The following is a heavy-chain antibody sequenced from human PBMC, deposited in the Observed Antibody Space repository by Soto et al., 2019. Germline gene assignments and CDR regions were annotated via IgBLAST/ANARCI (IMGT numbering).Heavy chain of an antibody. Sequence: GASVKVSCKASGGTFSSYAISWVRQAPGQGLEWMGGIIPIFGTANYAQKFQGRVTITADESTSTAYMELSSLRSEDTAVYYCARAHRWYSRDPYYYYYYGMDVWGQGTTVTVSS. CDR2: IIPIFGTA. CDR3: ARAHRWYSRDPYYYYYYGMDV. CDR1: GGTFSSYA. J-gene: IGHJ6*02. D-gene: IGHD1-1*01. V-gene: IGHV1-69*13.